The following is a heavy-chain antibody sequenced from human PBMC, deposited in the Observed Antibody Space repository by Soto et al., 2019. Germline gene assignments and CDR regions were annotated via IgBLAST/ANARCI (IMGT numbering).Heavy chain of an antibody. CDR2: INHSGST. D-gene: IGHD5-12*01. CDR1: GGSFSGYY. V-gene: IGHV4-34*01. CDR3: ARDLASRDGYYFDY. Sequence: SETLSLTCAVYGGSFSGYYWRWMRQPPGKGLEWIGEINHSGSTNYNPSLKSRVTISVDTSKNQFSLKLSSVTAADTAVYYCARDLASRDGYYFDYWGQGTLVTVSS. J-gene: IGHJ4*02.